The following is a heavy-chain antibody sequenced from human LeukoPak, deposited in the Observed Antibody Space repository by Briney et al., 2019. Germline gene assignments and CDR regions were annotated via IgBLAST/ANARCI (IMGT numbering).Heavy chain of an antibody. CDR2: IKEDGSEK. Sequence: PGGSLRLSCAASGFTFSNYWMIWVRQAPGKGLEWVANIKEDGSEKYYVDSVKGRFTIFRDNAKNSLYLQMNSLRAEDTAVYYCARGGPFGAYWGQGTLVTVSS. CDR3: ARGGPFGAY. J-gene: IGHJ4*02. V-gene: IGHV3-7*03. CDR1: GFTFSNYW. D-gene: IGHD2-21*01.